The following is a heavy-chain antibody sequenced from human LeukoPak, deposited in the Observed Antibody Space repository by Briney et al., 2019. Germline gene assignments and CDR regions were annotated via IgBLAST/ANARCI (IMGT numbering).Heavy chain of an antibody. CDR1: GGSISSSNW. CDR3: ARLQWLVNSISDY. D-gene: IGHD6-19*01. J-gene: IGHJ4*02. CDR2: IYHSGST. V-gene: IGHV4-4*02. Sequence: SETLSLTCAVSGGSISSSNWWSWVRQPPGTGLEWIGEIYHSGSTNYNPSLKSRVTISVDKSKRQFSLKLSSVTAADTAVYYCARLQWLVNSISDYWGQGTLVTVSS.